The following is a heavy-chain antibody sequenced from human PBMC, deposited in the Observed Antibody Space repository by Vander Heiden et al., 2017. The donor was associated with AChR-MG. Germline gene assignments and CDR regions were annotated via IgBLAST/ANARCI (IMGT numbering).Heavy chain of an antibody. CDR1: GFSLSPSAPG. Sequence: QITLKESGPTLVKPTQTLTLTCPLSGFSLSPSAPGVGWIRQPPGKALEWLALIYWNDDKRYSPSLKSRLTITKDTSKTQVVLTMTNMDPVDTATYYCAHTEYYGSGSYFYHWGQGTLVTVSS. J-gene: IGHJ4*02. V-gene: IGHV2-5*01. CDR3: AHTEYYGSGSYFYH. CDR2: IYWNDDK. D-gene: IGHD3-10*01.